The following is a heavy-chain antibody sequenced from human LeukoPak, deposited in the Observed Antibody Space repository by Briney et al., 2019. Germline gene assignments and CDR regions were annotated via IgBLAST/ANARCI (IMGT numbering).Heavy chain of an antibody. J-gene: IGHJ4*02. CDR3: GKDTLDFWSGYGYYFDY. CDR2: ISYDGSNK. Sequence: GRSLRLSCAASGFTFSSYGMHWVRQAPGKGLEWVAVISYDGSNKYYADSVKGRFTISRDNSKNTLYLQMNSLRAEDTAVYYCGKDTLDFWSGYGYYFDYWGQGTLVTVSS. D-gene: IGHD3-3*01. CDR1: GFTFSSYG. V-gene: IGHV3-30*18.